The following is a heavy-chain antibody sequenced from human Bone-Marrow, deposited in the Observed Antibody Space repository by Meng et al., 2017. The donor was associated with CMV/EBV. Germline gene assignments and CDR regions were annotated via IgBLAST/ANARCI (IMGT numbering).Heavy chain of an antibody. Sequence: SETLSLTCTVSGGSINNSSYYWGWIRQSPGKGLEWIGNIYYSGSTYYQPSLKRRVTITVDTSKNQFSLTLSSVTAADTAIYYCARLTILRGLLHVRAFDIWGQGTMVTVSS. J-gene: IGHJ3*02. CDR1: GGSINNSSYY. CDR3: ARLTILRGLLHVRAFDI. V-gene: IGHV4-39*07. CDR2: IYYSGST. D-gene: IGHD3-10*01.